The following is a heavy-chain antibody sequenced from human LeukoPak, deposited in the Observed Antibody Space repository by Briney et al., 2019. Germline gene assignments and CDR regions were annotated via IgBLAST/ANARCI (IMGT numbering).Heavy chain of an antibody. J-gene: IGHJ4*02. CDR2: ISYDGSNK. D-gene: IGHD2-2*01. CDR1: GFTFSSYA. V-gene: IGHV3-30*01. Sequence: GGSLRLSCAASGFTFSSYAMHWVRQAPGKGLEWVAVISYDGSNKYYADSVKGRFTISRDNSKNTLYLQLNSLMAEDTAVYYCASPNLYCSSTSFYLRYWGQGTLVTVSS. CDR3: ASPNLYCSSTSFYLRY.